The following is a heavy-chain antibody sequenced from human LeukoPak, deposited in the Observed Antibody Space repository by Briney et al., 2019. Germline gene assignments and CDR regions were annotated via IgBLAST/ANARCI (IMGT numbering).Heavy chain of an antibody. CDR2: ISSSSSYI. CDR1: GFTFSSYS. J-gene: IGHJ4*02. D-gene: IGHD6-19*01. V-gene: IGHV3-21*01. Sequence: GGSLRLSCAASGFTFSSYSMNWVRQAPGKGLEWVSSISSSSSYIYYADSVKGRFTISRDNAKNSLYLQMNSLRAEDTAVYYCAREDDSSGWQGAYFDYWGQGTLVTVSS. CDR3: AREDDSSGWQGAYFDY.